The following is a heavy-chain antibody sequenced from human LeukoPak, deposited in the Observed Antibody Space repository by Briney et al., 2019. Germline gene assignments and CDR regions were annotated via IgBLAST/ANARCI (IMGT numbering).Heavy chain of an antibody. D-gene: IGHD1-26*01. V-gene: IGHV3-48*03. CDR1: GFTFSSYE. CDR2: ISSSGSTM. J-gene: IGHJ4*02. CDR3: ARDLIVGTTIRYYFDY. Sequence: GGSLRLSCAASGFTFSSYEMNWVRQAPGKGLEWVSYISSSGSTMYYADSVKGRFTISRDNAKNSLYLQMNSLRAEDTAVYYCARDLIVGTTIRYYFDYWGQGTLVTVSS.